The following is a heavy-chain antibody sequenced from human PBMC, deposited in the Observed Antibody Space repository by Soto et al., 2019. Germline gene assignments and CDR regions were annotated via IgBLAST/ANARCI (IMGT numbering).Heavy chain of an antibody. CDR3: ARKGPSWNYVLRFPGYDY. J-gene: IGHJ4*02. CDR2: INHSGST. D-gene: IGHD1-7*01. V-gene: IGHV4-34*01. Sequence: PSETLSLTCAVYGGSFSGYYWSWIRQPPGKGLEWIGEINHSGSTNYNPSLKSRVTISVDTSKNQFSLKLSSVTAADTAVHYCARKGPSWNYVLRFPGYDYWGQGTLVTVSS. CDR1: GGSFSGYY.